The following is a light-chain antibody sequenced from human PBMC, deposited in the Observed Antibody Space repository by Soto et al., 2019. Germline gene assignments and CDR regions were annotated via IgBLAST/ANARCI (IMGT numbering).Light chain of an antibody. CDR2: DVS. V-gene: IGLV2-14*03. CDR1: SSDVGGYNS. Sequence: QSALTQPASVSGSPGQSITISCTGTSSDVGGYNSVSWYQQHPGKAPKLMIYDVSNRPSGVSNRFSGSKSVNTASLTISGLQAEDEADYDCSSYTSSSTVVFGGGTKRTGL. J-gene: IGLJ2*01. CDR3: SSYTSSSTVV.